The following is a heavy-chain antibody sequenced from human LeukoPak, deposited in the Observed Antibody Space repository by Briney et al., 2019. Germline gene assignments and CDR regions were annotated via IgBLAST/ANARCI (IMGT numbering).Heavy chain of an antibody. CDR3: ARDPLHYYGSGSYYADAFDI. CDR2: LYYSGNT. CDR1: GGSISSGDYY. V-gene: IGHV4-30-4*01. D-gene: IGHD3-10*01. Sequence: PSETLSLTCTVSGGSISSGDYYWSWIRQPPGKGLECIGFLYYSGNTYYNPSLKSRVTISVDTSKNQFSLKLSSVTAADTAVYYCARDPLHYYGSGSYYADAFDIWGQGTMVTVSS. J-gene: IGHJ3*02.